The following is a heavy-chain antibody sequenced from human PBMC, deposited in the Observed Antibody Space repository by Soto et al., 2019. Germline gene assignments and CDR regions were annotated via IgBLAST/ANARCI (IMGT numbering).Heavy chain of an antibody. CDR2: IYYSGST. Sequence: QVQLQESRTGLVKPSETLSLTCTVSGDSISSYYWSWIRQPPGKGLEWIGYIYYSGSTNYNPSLKSRVTISVDTSKNQFSLKLSSVTAADTAVYYCARHRDKRVLRYFDFWGQGTLVTVSS. D-gene: IGHD1-26*01. CDR1: GDSISSYY. V-gene: IGHV4-59*08. J-gene: IGHJ4*02. CDR3: ARHRDKRVLRYFDF.